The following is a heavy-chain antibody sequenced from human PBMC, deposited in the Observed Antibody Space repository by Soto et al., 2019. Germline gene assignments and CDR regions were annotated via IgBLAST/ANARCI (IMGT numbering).Heavy chain of an antibody. V-gene: IGHV3-23*01. CDR3: ATHEIGYCTNGVCYTFSHRGSMAAAGLKH. J-gene: IGHJ4*02. CDR2: ISGSGGST. CDR1: GFTFSSYA. D-gene: IGHD2-8*01. Sequence: GGSLRLSCAASGFTFSSYAMSWVRQAPGKGLEWVSAISGSGGSTYYADSVKGRFTISRDNSNNTLYLQMNSLRAEDTAVYYCATHEIGYCTNGVCYTFSHRGSMAAAGLKHWGQGTQVTVSS.